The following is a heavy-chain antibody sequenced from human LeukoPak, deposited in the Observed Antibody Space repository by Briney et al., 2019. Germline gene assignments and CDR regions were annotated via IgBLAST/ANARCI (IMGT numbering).Heavy chain of an antibody. Sequence: SVKVSCKASGGTFSSYTISWVRQAPGQGLEWMGRIIPILGIANYAQKFQGRVTITADKSTSTAHMELSSLRSEDTAVYYCARGNTVTTGWFDPWGQGTLVTVSS. CDR3: ARGNTVTTGWFDP. J-gene: IGHJ5*02. CDR1: GGTFSSYT. V-gene: IGHV1-69*02. CDR2: IIPILGIA. D-gene: IGHD4-17*01.